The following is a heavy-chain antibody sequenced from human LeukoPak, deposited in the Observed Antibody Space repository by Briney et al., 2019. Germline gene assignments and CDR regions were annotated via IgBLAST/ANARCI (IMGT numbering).Heavy chain of an antibody. V-gene: IGHV5-10-1*01. CDR3: ATPRTVVPAASYYYYGMDV. J-gene: IGHJ6*02. CDR2: IDPSDSYT. Sequence: GESLKISCKGSGYSFTSYWISWVRQMPGKGLEWMGRIDPSDSYTNYSPSFQGHVTISADKSISTAYLQWSSLKASDTAMCYCATPRTVVPAASYYYYGMDVWGQGTTVTVSS. D-gene: IGHD2-2*01. CDR1: GYSFTSYW.